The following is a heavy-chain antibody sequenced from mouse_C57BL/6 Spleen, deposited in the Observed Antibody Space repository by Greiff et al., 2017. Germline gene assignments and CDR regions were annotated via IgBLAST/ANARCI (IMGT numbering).Heavy chain of an antibody. V-gene: IGHV1-64*01. J-gene: IGHJ3*01. CDR2: IHPNSGST. CDR3: ARDDDLAWFAY. D-gene: IGHD2-3*01. Sequence: VQLQQPGAELVKPGASVKLSCKASGYTFTSYWMHWVKQRPGQGLEWIGMIHPNSGSTNYNEKFKGKATLTVDKSSSTAYMQLSSLTSEDSAVYCCARDDDLAWFAYWGQGTLVTVSA. CDR1: GYTFTSYW.